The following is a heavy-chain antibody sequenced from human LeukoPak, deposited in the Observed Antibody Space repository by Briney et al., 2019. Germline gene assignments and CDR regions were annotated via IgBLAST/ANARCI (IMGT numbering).Heavy chain of an antibody. D-gene: IGHD5-18*01. Sequence: SETLSLTCTVTGGSISNYYWSWIRQPPGKGLEWIGYIYYSGSTNYNPSLKSRVTISVDTSKNQFSLKLSSVTAADTAVYYCAREGGYSYGWHPDYFDYWGQGTLVTVSS. V-gene: IGHV4-59*01. CDR1: GGSISNYY. CDR2: IYYSGST. CDR3: AREGGYSYGWHPDYFDY. J-gene: IGHJ4*02.